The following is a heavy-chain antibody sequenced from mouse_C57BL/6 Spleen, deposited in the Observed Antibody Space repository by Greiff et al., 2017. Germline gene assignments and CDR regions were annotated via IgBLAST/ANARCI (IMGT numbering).Heavy chain of an antibody. Sequence: EVQRVESGGGLVKPGGSLKLSCAASGFTFSSYAMSWVRQTPEKRLEWVATISDGGSYTYYPDNVKGRFTISRDNAKNNLYLQMSHLKSEDTAMYYCARVLQGYFDYWGQGTTLTVSS. V-gene: IGHV5-4*01. CDR1: GFTFSSYA. J-gene: IGHJ2*01. CDR3: ARVLQGYFDY. CDR2: ISDGGSYT.